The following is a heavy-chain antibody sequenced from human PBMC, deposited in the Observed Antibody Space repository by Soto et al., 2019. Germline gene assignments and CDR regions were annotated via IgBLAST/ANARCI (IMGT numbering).Heavy chain of an antibody. J-gene: IGHJ4*02. Sequence: QVQLVQSGAEVKKPGASVKVSCKASGYTFTSYGISWVRQAPGQGLEWMGWISAYNGNTNYAQKLQGRVTMTTDTATSTAYTERRSLRSEDTAWYYCARDKGDGSGSYYGYWGQGTLVTVSS. CDR3: ARDKGDGSGSYYGY. CDR1: GYTFTSYG. D-gene: IGHD3-10*01. V-gene: IGHV1-18*01. CDR2: ISAYNGNT.